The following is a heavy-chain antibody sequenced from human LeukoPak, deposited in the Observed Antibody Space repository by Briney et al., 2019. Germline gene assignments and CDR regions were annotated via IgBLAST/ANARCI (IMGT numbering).Heavy chain of an antibody. CDR3: ARDRYYYDSSGSFGY. J-gene: IGHJ4*02. CDR1: GYTFTGYY. Sequence: ASVKVSCKASGYTFTGYYMHWVRQAPGQGLEWMGWINPNSGGTNYAQKFQGRVTMTRDTSISTAYMELSRLRSDDTAVYYCARDRYYYDSSGSFGYWGQGTLVTVSS. V-gene: IGHV1-2*02. D-gene: IGHD3-22*01. CDR2: INPNSGGT.